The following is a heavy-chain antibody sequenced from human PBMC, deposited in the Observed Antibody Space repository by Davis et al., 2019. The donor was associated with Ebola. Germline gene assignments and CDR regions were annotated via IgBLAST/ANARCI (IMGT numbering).Heavy chain of an antibody. CDR1: GGSFSGYY. Sequence: MPSETLSLTCAVSGGSFSGYYWSWIRQPPGKGLEWIGGINHSGSTNYIPSLKSRVTISVDTSKNQFSLKLSSVTAADTAVYYCATGGYSYGLDYWGQGTLVTVSS. J-gene: IGHJ4*02. CDR2: INHSGST. V-gene: IGHV4-34*01. CDR3: ATGGYSYGLDY. D-gene: IGHD5-18*01.